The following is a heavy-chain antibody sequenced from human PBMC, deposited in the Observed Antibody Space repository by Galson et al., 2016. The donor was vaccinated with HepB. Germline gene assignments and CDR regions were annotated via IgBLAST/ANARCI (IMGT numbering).Heavy chain of an antibody. CDR3: ARYEMKSDAFNF. D-gene: IGHD3-16*01. V-gene: IGHV4-39*01. J-gene: IGHJ3*01. Sequence: SETLSLTCSVSGGSISSSNYYWGWIRQPPGKGLEWIGNIYFSGTTYYNPSLKSRVTISVDTSNNQFSLRLTSVTAADTAVYYCARYEMKSDAFNFWGQGTMVIVSS. CDR2: IYFSGTT. CDR1: GGSISSSNYY.